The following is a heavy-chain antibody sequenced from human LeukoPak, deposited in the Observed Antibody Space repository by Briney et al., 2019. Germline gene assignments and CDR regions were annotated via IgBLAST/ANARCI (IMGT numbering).Heavy chain of an antibody. Sequence: SETLSLTCTVSGGSISSYYWSWIRQPPGKGLEWIGYIYYSGSTNYNPSLQSRVTISVDTSKNQFSLKLSSVTAADTAVYYCARHEPLSPHIHYYYGMDVWGQGTTVTVSS. D-gene: IGHD2-21*01. CDR2: IYYSGST. CDR1: GGSISSYY. V-gene: IGHV4-59*08. CDR3: ARHEPLSPHIHYYYGMDV. J-gene: IGHJ6*02.